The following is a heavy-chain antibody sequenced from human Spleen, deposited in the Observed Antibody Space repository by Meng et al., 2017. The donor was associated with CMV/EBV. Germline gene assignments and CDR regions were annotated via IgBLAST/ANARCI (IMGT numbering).Heavy chain of an antibody. CDR2: ISGNSAYI. D-gene: IGHD6-13*01. V-gene: IGHV3-21*06. J-gene: IGHJ4*02. CDR3: ARAIAAAGIVGRFDY. Sequence: GESLKISCAASGFTFSTYTMTWVRQAPGKGLEWVSSISGNSAYIYYADSLKGRFTISRDNAKNSVYLQMKSLRAEDTAVYYCARAIAAAGIVGRFDYWGQGTLVTVSS. CDR1: GFTFSTYT.